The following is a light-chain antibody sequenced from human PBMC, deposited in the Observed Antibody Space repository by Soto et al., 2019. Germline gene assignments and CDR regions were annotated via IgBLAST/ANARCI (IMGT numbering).Light chain of an antibody. CDR1: QYINTR. Sequence: EIGLAQSPATLSSFPGDRVTRSCRASQYINTRLDWYQHRPGQAPRLLIYQTSIRAAGIPARFSASGTGTAFNLTISDVQTEDFAVYYCHQSQSWPRTFGQGTKVDI. CDR3: HQSQSWPRT. V-gene: IGKV3D-11*03. CDR2: QTS. J-gene: IGKJ1*01.